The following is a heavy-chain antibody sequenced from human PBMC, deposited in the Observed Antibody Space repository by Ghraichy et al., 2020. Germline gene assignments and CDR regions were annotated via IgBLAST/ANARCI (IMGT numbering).Heavy chain of an antibody. V-gene: IGHV4-39*07. Sequence: SETLSLTCTVSGGSISSSSYYWGWIRQPPGKGLEWIGSIYYSGSTYYNPSLKSPVTISVDTSKNQFSLKLTSVTAADTAVYYCARGTRVDATMVSTDFDYWGQGTQVTVSS. CDR3: ARGTRVDATMVSTDFDY. CDR2: IYYSGST. D-gene: IGHD5-18*01. J-gene: IGHJ4*02. CDR1: GGSISSSSYY.